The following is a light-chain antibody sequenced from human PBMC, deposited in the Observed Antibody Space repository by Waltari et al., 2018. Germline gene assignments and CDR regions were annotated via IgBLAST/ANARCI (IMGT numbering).Light chain of an antibody. CDR2: AVS. CDR1: SNDIGGYDH. Sequence: QSALTQPASVSGSPGQSIIISCTGTSNDIGGYDHVPWSQQHPGKAPKLIIYAVSDRPSGVSNRFSGSRSANTASLAISGLLAEDEADYYCGSYTGSDAWVFGGGTKVTVL. CDR3: GSYTGSDAWV. J-gene: IGLJ3*02. V-gene: IGLV2-14*03.